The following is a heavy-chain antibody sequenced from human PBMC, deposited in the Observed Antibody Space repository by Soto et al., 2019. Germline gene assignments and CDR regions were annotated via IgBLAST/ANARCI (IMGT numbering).Heavy chain of an antibody. CDR2: MSYDGSNK. V-gene: IGHV3-30-3*01. D-gene: IGHD3-22*01. J-gene: IGHJ3*02. Sequence: QVQLVESGGGVVQPGRSLRLSCAASGFTFSTYAMHWVRRAPGKGLEWVAVMSYDGSNKYYADSVKGRFTISRDNSKNTLYLQMNSLRAEDTAVYYCARAQLKDYDSSGYLYAFDIWGQGTMVTVSS. CDR3: ARAQLKDYDSSGYLYAFDI. CDR1: GFTFSTYA.